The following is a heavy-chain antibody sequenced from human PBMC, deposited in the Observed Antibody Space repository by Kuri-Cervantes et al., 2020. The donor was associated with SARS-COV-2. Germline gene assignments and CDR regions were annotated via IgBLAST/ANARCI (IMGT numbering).Heavy chain of an antibody. D-gene: IGHD2-21*02. CDR3: AREDLPSCGGDCYYDY. CDR2: INAGNGNT. CDR1: GYTFTSYA. Sequence: ASVKVSCKASGYTFTSYAMHWVRQAPGQRLEWMGWINAGNGNTKYSQKFQGRVTITRDTSASTAYMELSSLRSEDTAVYYCAREDLPSCGGDCYYDYWGQGTLVTVSS. V-gene: IGHV1-3*01. J-gene: IGHJ4*02.